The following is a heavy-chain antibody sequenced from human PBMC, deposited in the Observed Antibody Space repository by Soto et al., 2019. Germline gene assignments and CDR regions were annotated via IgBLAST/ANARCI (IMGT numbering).Heavy chain of an antibody. CDR2: INHSGST. CDR1: GGSFSGYY. V-gene: IGHV4-34*01. D-gene: IGHD3-22*01. Sequence: SETLSLTCAVYGGSFSGYYWSWIRQPPGKGLEWIGEINHSGSTNYNPSLKSRVTISVDTSKNQFSLKLSSVTAADTAVYYCARVRGYYDSSGYYYYGMDVWGQGTTVTVSS. CDR3: ARVRGYYDSSGYYYYGMDV. J-gene: IGHJ6*02.